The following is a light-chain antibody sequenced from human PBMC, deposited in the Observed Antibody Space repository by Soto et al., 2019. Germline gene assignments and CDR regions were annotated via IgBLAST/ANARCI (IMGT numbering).Light chain of an antibody. CDR2: GNT. V-gene: IGLV1-40*01. J-gene: IGLJ2*01. CDR1: SSNIGAGYD. CDR3: SSFTNSGTVV. Sequence: QSVLTQPPSVSGAPGQRVSISCIGSSSNIGAGYDVHWYQQLPGTTPKLLIFGNTNRPSGVPDRFSGSKSGTSASLAISGLQAEDEAYYYCSSFTNSGTVVFGGGTKLTVL.